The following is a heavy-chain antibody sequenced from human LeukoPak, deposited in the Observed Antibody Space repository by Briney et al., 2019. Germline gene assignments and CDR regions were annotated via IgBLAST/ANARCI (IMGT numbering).Heavy chain of an antibody. CDR1: GFTFSSYA. CDR2: ISYDGSNK. J-gene: IGHJ3*02. D-gene: IGHD3-22*01. Sequence: GGSLRLSCAASGFTFSSYAMHWVRQAPGKGLEWVAVISYDGSNKYYADSVKGRFTISRDNSKNTLYLQMNSLRAEDTALYYCARVLSTYYYDSSGRGAFDIWGQGTMVTVSS. CDR3: ARVLSTYYYDSSGRGAFDI. V-gene: IGHV3-30*04.